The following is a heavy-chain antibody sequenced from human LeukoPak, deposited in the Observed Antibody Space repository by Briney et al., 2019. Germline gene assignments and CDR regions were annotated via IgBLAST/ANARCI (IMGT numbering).Heavy chain of an antibody. D-gene: IGHD5-18*01. Sequence: ASVKVSCKASGYTFTSYDINWVRQATGQGLEWMGWMNPNSGNTGYAQKFQGRVTITRNTSISTAYMELSSLRSEDTAVYYCARVPTLKRYSGFAPGAQEPLVTVP. CDR3: ARVPTLKRYSGFAP. CDR1: GYTFTSYD. CDR2: MNPNSGNT. J-gene: IGHJ5*02. V-gene: IGHV1-8*03.